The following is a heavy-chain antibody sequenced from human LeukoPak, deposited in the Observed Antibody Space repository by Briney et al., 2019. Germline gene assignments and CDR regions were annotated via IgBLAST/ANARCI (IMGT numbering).Heavy chain of an antibody. V-gene: IGHV4-59*01. Sequence: NASETLSLTCAVSGGSISSYHWSWIRQPPGKGLEWIGDIYDSGSTSYNPSLKSRVSISLDTSKNQFSLKVSSVTAADTAVYYCARYDSSGLAYWGQGTLVTVSS. CDR2: IYDSGST. CDR1: GGSISSYH. D-gene: IGHD3-22*01. J-gene: IGHJ4*02. CDR3: ARYDSSGLAY.